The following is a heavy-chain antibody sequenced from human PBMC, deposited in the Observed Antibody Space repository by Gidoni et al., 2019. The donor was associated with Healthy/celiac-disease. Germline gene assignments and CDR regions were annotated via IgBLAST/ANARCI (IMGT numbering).Heavy chain of an antibody. J-gene: IGHJ5*02. CDR1: GYCFTSYW. D-gene: IGHD5-12*01. V-gene: IGHV5-51*01. CDR2: IYPGDSDT. CDR3: ARRGGYSGHNWFDP. Sequence: EVQLVQSGAEVKTPGESLKLSCQGPGYCFTSYWIGWVRQMPGKGLEWMGIIYPGDSDTRYSPSFQGKVTISADKAISTAYLQWSSLKASDTAMYYCARRGGYSGHNWFDPWGQGTLVTVSS.